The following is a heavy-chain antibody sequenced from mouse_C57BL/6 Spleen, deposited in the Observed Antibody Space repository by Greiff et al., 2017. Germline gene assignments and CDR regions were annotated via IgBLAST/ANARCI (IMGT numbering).Heavy chain of an antibody. J-gene: IGHJ2*01. CDR2: IDPENGDT. Sequence: VQLQQSGAELVRPGASVKLSCTASGFNIKDDYMHWVKQRPEQGLEWIGWIDPENGDTEYASKFQGKATITADTSSNTAYLQLSSLTSEDTAVYYCTRGDYYGSSPHYCDYWGQGTTLTGSS. D-gene: IGHD1-1*01. CDR3: TRGDYYGSSPHYCDY. V-gene: IGHV14-4*01. CDR1: GFNIKDDY.